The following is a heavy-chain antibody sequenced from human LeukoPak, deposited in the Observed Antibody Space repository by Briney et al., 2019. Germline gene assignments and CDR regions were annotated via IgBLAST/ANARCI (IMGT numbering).Heavy chain of an antibody. CDR3: AMTTVTATATYYYYYGMDV. J-gene: IGHJ6*02. V-gene: IGHV3-30*03. D-gene: IGHD4-17*01. CDR2: ISYDGSNK. Sequence: GGSLRLSCAASGFTLDDYGMHWVRQAPGKGLEWVAVISYDGSNKYYADSVKGRFTISRDNSKNTLYLQMNSLRAEDTAVYYCAMTTVTATATYYYYYGMDVWGQGTTVTVSS. CDR1: GFTLDDYG.